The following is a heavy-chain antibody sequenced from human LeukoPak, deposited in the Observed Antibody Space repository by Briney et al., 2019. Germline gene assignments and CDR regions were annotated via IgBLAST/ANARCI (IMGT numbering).Heavy chain of an antibody. V-gene: IGHV1-69*04. CDR2: ITPILGIA. J-gene: IGHJ4*02. Sequence: SVKVSCKASGGTFSSYAISWVRQAPGQGLEWMGRITPILGIANYAQKFQGRVTITADKSTSTAYMELSSLRSEDTAVYYCARHAIVGATFDYWGQGTLVTVSS. D-gene: IGHD1-26*01. CDR1: GGTFSSYA. CDR3: ARHAIVGATFDY.